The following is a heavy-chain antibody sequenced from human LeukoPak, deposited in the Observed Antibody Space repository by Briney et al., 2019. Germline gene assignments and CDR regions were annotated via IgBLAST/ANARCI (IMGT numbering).Heavy chain of an antibody. CDR3: ARGGGYSYGQGNWFDP. CDR2: ISSSSSYI. CDR1: GFTFSSYS. J-gene: IGHJ5*02. V-gene: IGHV3-21*01. Sequence: GGSLRLSCAASGFTFSSYSMNWVRQAPGKGLEWVSSISSSSSYIYYADSVKGRFTISRDNAKNSLYLQMNSLRAEDTAVYYCARGGGYSYGQGNWFDPWGQGTLVTVSS. D-gene: IGHD5-18*01.